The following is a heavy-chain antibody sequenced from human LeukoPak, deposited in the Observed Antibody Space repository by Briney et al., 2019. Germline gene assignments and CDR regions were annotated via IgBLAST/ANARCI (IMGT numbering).Heavy chain of an antibody. CDR1: GGTFNSYA. CDR2: ISAYNGNT. CDR3: ARDSGSYYFDY. D-gene: IGHD1-26*01. J-gene: IGHJ4*02. V-gene: IGHV1-18*01. Sequence: ASVKVSCKASGGTFNSYAISWVRQAPGQGLEWMGWISAYNGNTNYAQKLQGRVTMTTDTPTSTAYMEVRSLRSDDTAVYYCARDSGSYYFDYWGQGTLVTVSS.